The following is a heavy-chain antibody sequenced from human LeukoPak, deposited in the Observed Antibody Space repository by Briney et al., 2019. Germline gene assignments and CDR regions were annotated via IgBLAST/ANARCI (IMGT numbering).Heavy chain of an antibody. V-gene: IGHV3-64*04. CDR3: ARDPSGSDFDY. CDR2: ISSNGGST. J-gene: IGHJ4*02. CDR1: GFTFSSYA. D-gene: IGHD5-12*01. Sequence: GGSLRLSCSASGFTFSSYAMHWVRQAPGKGLEYVSAISSNGGSTYYADSVKGRFTISRDNAKNSLYLQMNSLRAEDTAVYYCARDPSGSDFDYWGQGTLVTVSS.